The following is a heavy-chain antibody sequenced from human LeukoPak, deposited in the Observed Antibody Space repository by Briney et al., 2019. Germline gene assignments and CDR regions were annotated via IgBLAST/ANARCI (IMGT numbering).Heavy chain of an antibody. CDR1: GGSISSSSYY. V-gene: IGHV4-39*07. CDR2: IYHSGSI. D-gene: IGHD2-8*01. J-gene: IGHJ3*02. Sequence: PSETLSLTCTVSGGSISSSSYYCGWVRQPPGEGVEWIGSIYHSGSIYYHPALKSRVTISVDTSNNQSSLKLSAVTAANTAVYYCARDLRYCTNGVCYRRSDAFDIWGQGTMVTVSS. CDR3: ARDLRYCTNGVCYRRSDAFDI.